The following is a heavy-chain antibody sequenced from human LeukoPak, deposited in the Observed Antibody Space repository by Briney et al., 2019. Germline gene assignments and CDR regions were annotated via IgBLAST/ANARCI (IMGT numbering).Heavy chain of an antibody. D-gene: IGHD3-9*01. V-gene: IGHV1-2*02. Sequence: ASVKVSCKASENIFTDYYIHWVRHAPGQGLEWMGWINPHSGGTLYAQNFQDRVTMTGDTSISTAYMELSRLISDDTAIYYCARGGDNYDILTQWGQGTLVTVSS. CDR2: INPHSGGT. CDR3: ARGGDNYDILTQ. CDR1: ENIFTDYY. J-gene: IGHJ4*02.